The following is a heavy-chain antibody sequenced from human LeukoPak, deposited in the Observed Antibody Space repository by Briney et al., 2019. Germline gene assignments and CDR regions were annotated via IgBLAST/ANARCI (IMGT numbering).Heavy chain of an antibody. J-gene: IGHJ4*02. D-gene: IGHD4-23*01. Sequence: NPSETLSLTCAVYGGSFSGYYWSWIRQPPGKGLEWIGEINHSGSTNYNPSLKSRVTISVDTSKNQFSLKLSSVTAEDTAVYYCTSTYLGGFWGRGTLVTVSS. V-gene: IGHV4-34*01. CDR3: TSTYLGGF. CDR1: GGSFSGYY. CDR2: INHSGST.